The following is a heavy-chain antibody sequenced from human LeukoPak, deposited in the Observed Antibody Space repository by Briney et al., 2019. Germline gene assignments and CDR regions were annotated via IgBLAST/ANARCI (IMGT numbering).Heavy chain of an antibody. CDR2: ISYDGSNK. CDR3: ANEQWLVRAFDI. J-gene: IGHJ3*02. CDR1: GFTFSSYA. Sequence: EGSLRLSCTASGFTFSSYAMHWVRQAPGKGLEWVAVISYDGSNKYYADSVKGRFTISRDNSKNTLYLQMNSLRAEDTAVYYCANEQWLVRAFDIWGQGTMVTVSS. V-gene: IGHV3-30*04. D-gene: IGHD6-19*01.